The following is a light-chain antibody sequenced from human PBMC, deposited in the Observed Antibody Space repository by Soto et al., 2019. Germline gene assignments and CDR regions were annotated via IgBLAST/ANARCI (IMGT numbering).Light chain of an antibody. CDR3: QQYNNWPRT. CDR2: DTS. V-gene: IGKV3D-15*01. CDR1: QSVPNSR. J-gene: IGKJ1*01. Sequence: IGLTQSPDTLSLSPGERATPPFRASQSVPNSRLAWYQQKPGQAPSLVISDTSIRATGIPARFSGSGSGTEFTLTINSLQSEDFAVYYCQQYNNWPRTFGQGTKVDIK.